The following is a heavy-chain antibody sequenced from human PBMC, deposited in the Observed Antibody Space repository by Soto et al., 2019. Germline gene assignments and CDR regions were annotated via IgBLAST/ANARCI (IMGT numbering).Heavy chain of an antibody. V-gene: IGHV4-61*08. CDR3: ARSDESQKFDFWSGYFPAAGGMDV. J-gene: IGHJ6*02. Sequence: PSETLSLTCAVSGGSISSGGYSWSWIRQPPGKGLEWIGYIYYSGSTNYNPSLKSRVTISVDTSKNQFSLKLSSVTAADTAVYYCARSDESQKFDFWSGYFPAAGGMDVWGQGTTVTVSS. CDR1: GGSISSGGYS. D-gene: IGHD3-3*01. CDR2: IYYSGST.